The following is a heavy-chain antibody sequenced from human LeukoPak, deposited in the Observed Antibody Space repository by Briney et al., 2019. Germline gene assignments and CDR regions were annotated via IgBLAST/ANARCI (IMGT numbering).Heavy chain of an antibody. CDR2: ICWNRGSI. CDR1: GFTFDDYA. CDR3: AKRGVVIRVILVGFHKEAYYFES. V-gene: IGHV3-9*01. D-gene: IGHD3/OR15-3a*01. J-gene: IGHJ4*02. Sequence: GGSLRLSCAASGFTFDDYAMHWVRQAPGKGLEWVSGICWNRGSIGYADSVKGRFTISRDNPKNTLYLQMNSLRAEDTAVYFCAKRGVVIRVILVGFHKEAYYFESWGQGALVTVSS.